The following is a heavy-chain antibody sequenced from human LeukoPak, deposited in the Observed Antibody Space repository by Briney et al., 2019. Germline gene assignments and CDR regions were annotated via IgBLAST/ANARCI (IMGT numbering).Heavy chain of an antibody. CDR1: GDSISSYY. Sequence: SETLSLTCTVSGDSISSYYWSCIRQPPGKGLEWIGYIYTSGGTNYIPSLKGQVTISIDTSRNQFSLKLSSVTAADSAVYYCARLTRLSTSPDRYYLDYWGQGTLVTVSS. CDR3: ARLTRLSTSPDRYYLDY. J-gene: IGHJ4*02. V-gene: IGHV4-4*09. D-gene: IGHD6-6*01. CDR2: IYTSGGT.